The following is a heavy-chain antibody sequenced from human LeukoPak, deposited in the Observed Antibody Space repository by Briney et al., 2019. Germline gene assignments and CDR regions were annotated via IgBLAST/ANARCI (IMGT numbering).Heavy chain of an antibody. Sequence: PSETLSLTCAVYGESFSGYFWNWIRQPPGKGLEWIGEINHSGSTSNHNPSLKSRATMSVDTSKNQFSLKLSSVTAADTAVYYCARKSGYARDYWGQGNLVTVSS. V-gene: IGHV4-34*04. D-gene: IGHD5-12*01. J-gene: IGHJ4*02. CDR3: ARKSGYARDY. CDR2: INHSGSTS. CDR1: GESFSGYF.